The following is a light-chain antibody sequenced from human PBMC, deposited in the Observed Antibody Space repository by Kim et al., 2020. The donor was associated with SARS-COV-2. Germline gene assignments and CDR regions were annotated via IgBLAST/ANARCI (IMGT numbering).Light chain of an antibody. Sequence: DIQMTQSPSTLSASVGDRVTITCRASQSISSWLAWYQQKPGKAPKLLIYKASNLESGVPSRFSGSGSGTEFTLTISSLQPDDFATYYCQQYNNYSYTFGQGTKLEI. CDR3: QQYNNYSYT. J-gene: IGKJ2*01. CDR2: KAS. CDR1: QSISSW. V-gene: IGKV1-5*03.